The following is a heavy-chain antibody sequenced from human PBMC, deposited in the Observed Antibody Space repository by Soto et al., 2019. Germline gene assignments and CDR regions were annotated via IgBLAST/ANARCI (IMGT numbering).Heavy chain of an antibody. CDR1: GFTFSSYA. D-gene: IGHD3-16*01. J-gene: IGHJ6*02. CDR3: AREPDYDYVWGSTYYYGMDV. CDR2: ISYDGSNK. V-gene: IGHV3-30-3*01. Sequence: QVQLVESGGGVVQPGRSLRLSCAASGFTFSSYAMHWVRQAPGKGLEWVAVISYDGSNKYYADSVKGRFTISRDNSKNTXYXRMNSLRAEDTAVYYCAREPDYDYVWGSTYYYGMDVWGQGTTVTVSS.